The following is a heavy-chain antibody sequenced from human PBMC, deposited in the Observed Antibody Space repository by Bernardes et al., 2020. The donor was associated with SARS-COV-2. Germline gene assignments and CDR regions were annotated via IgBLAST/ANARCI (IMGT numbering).Heavy chain of an antibody. CDR3: ARGFDY. V-gene: IGHV4-59*01. J-gene: IGHJ4*02. Sequence: SETLSLTCTVSGGSISAYYWSWFRQPPGKGLEWIGYLYYPGSTNYNPSLQSRVTISVHTSKNQFSLKLSSVTAADTAVYYCARGFDYWGQGILVTVSS. CDR2: LYYPGST. CDR1: GGSISAYY.